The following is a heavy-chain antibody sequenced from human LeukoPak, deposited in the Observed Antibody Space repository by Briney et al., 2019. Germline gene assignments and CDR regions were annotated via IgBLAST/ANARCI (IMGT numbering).Heavy chain of an antibody. J-gene: IGHJ5*02. Sequence: SETLSLTCTVSGGSISSGSYYWSWIRQPAGKGLEWIGRIYTSGSTPDYSPSLKSRVTMSIDTSKNQFSLQLSSVTAADTAVYFCARHLGAARVLRFDPWGQGILVTVSS. CDR1: GGSISSGSYY. V-gene: IGHV4-61*02. CDR2: IYTSGS. D-gene: IGHD6-25*01. CDR3: ARHLGAARVLRFDP.